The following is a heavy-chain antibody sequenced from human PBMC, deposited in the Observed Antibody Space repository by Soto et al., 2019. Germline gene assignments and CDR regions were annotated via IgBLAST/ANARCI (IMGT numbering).Heavy chain of an antibody. CDR2: INHSGST. CDR1: GGSFSGYY. CDR3: ARVGRVGYCSSTSCYPWGYYYGMDV. Sequence: QVQLQQWGAGLLKPSETLSLTCAVYGGSFSGYYWSWIRQPPGKGLEWIGEINHSGSTNYNPSLKSRVTISVDTSKNQFSLKLSSVTAADTAVYYCARVGRVGYCSSTSCYPWGYYYGMDVWGQGTTVTVSS. J-gene: IGHJ6*02. V-gene: IGHV4-34*01. D-gene: IGHD2-2*01.